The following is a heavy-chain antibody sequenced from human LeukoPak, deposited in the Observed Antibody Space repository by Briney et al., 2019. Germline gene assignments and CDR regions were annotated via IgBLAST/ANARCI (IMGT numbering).Heavy chain of an antibody. CDR2: INAVDANT. CDR3: AKARRSACSTTSCYPFDY. D-gene: IGHD2-2*01. J-gene: IGHJ4*02. CDR1: GFIFSSLA. V-gene: IGHV3-23*01. Sequence: GGSLRLSCAASGFIFSSLAMTWVRQAPGKGLEWVSTINAVDANTYYADSVKGRFTVSRDNSRNTLYLQMNSLRAEDTAVYYCAKARRSACSTTSCYPFDYWGQGTLVTVSS.